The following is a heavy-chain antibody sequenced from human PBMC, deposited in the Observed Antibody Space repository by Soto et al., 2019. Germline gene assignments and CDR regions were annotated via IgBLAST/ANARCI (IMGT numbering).Heavy chain of an antibody. CDR2: IKGDGTEK. J-gene: IGHJ4*02. CDR1: GGSISSYY. Sequence: LRKTLFLTCTVSGGSISSYYWSWIRQPPGRGLEWVANIKGDGTEKYYVDSVKGRFTISRDNAENSLYLQMNSLIAEDTAVYYCSRDYLALWGQGTLVTVSS. CDR3: SRDYLAL. V-gene: IGHV3-7*04.